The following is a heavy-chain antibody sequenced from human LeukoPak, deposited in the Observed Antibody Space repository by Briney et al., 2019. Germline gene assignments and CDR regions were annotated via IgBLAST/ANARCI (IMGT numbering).Heavy chain of an antibody. Sequence: SETLSLTCTVSGGSVRSYYWTWMRRPPGKELEWRGYIYYTGTTNYNPSPKSRLTISVDTSKDHFSLKLSSVTAADTAVYYCAREVTGTSGSFDYWGQGALVTVSS. J-gene: IGHJ4*02. CDR2: IYYTGTT. CDR3: AREVTGTSGSFDY. CDR1: GGSVRSYY. V-gene: IGHV4-59*02. D-gene: IGHD6-19*01.